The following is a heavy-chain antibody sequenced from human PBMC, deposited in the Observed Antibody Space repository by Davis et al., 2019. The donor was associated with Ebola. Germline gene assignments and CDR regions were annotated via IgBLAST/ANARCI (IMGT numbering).Heavy chain of an antibody. CDR2: IRQDGSEK. CDR3: AREAVWRFDP. Sequence: GESLKISCAASGFSFSSHWMSWVRQAPGKGLEWVANIRQDGSEKHYVDSVKGRFTISRDNAKNALYLQMNSRRAEDTAVYYCAREAVWRFDPWGQGTLVTVSS. J-gene: IGHJ5*02. CDR1: GFSFSSHW. D-gene: IGHD3-16*01. V-gene: IGHV3-7*03.